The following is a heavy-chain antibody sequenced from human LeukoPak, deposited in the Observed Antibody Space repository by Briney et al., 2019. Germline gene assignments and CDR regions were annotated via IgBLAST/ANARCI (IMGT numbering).Heavy chain of an antibody. V-gene: IGHV3-30-3*01. D-gene: IGHD2-21*02. CDR1: GFTFSSYA. CDR2: ISYDGSNK. Sequence: PGRSLRLSCAASGFTFSSYAMHWVRQAPGKGLEWVAVISYDGSNKYYADSVKGRFTISRDNSKNTLYLQMNSLRAEDTAVYYCARDGRGPVVTAVPHYYGMDVWGQGTTVTVSS. CDR3: ARDGRGPVVTAVPHYYGMDV. J-gene: IGHJ6*02.